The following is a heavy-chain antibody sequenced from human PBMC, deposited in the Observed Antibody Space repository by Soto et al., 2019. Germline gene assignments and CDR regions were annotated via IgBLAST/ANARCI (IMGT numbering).Heavy chain of an antibody. CDR2: IHNSGNT. Sequence: QVQLQESGPGLVKPSETLSLTCTVPSGSIRTSYWTWIRQFPGKRLEWIAHIHNSGNTNSNPSLKRRVTISVDTSQNPISLRLTSVTAADTAMYYCARLQYTVVTPIDMWGQGTMVTVSS. V-gene: IGHV4-59*01. CDR1: SGSIRTSY. D-gene: IGHD2-21*02. CDR3: ARLQYTVVTPIDM. J-gene: IGHJ3*02.